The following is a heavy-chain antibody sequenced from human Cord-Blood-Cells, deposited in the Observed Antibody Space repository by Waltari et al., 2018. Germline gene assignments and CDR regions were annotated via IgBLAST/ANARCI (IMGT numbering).Heavy chain of an antibody. V-gene: IGHV4-4*07. CDR1: GGSISSYY. D-gene: IGHD2-2*01. Sequence: QVQLQESGPGLVKPSETLSLTCTVSGGSISSYYWSWIRQPAGKGLEWIGRIYTSGSTNHNPPLKSRVTMSVDTSKNQFSLKLSSVTAADTAVYYCARDLGIVVVPAANPNWYFDLWGRGTLVTVSS. CDR3: ARDLGIVVVPAANPNWYFDL. J-gene: IGHJ2*01. CDR2: IYTSGST.